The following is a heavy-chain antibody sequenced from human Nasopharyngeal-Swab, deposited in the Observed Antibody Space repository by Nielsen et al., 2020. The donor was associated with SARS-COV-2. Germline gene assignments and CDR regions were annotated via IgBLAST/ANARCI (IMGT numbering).Heavy chain of an antibody. Sequence: GESLKISCAASGFTFSSYEMNWVRQAPGKGLEWVSYISSSGSTIYYADSVEGRFTISRDNAKNSLYLQMNSLRAEDTGVYYCARESYEWELHGGYWGQGTLVTVSS. CDR2: ISSSGSTI. D-gene: IGHD1-26*01. CDR1: GFTFSSYE. CDR3: ARESYEWELHGGY. V-gene: IGHV3-48*03. J-gene: IGHJ4*02.